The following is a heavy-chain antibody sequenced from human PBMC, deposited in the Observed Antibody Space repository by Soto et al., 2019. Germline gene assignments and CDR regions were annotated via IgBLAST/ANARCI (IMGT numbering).Heavy chain of an antibody. CDR1: GGTFSSYA. J-gene: IGHJ3*02. CDR3: AREAYDSSQEAAFDI. Sequence: QVQLVQSGAEVKKPGSSVKVSCKASGGTFSSYAISWVRQAPGQGLEWMGGIIPNFGTANYAQKFQGRVTITADESTSTAYMELSSLRYEDTAVYYCAREAYDSSQEAAFDIWGQGTMVTVSS. V-gene: IGHV1-69*01. CDR2: IIPNFGTA. D-gene: IGHD3-22*01.